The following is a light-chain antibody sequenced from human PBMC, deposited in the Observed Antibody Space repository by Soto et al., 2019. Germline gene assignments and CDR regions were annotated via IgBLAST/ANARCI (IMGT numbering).Light chain of an antibody. CDR1: SSDVGGYNF. CDR2: DVS. CDR3: CSYAGSHFL. V-gene: IGLV2-11*01. J-gene: IGLJ2*01. Sequence: QSALTQLRSVSGSPGQSVTISCTGTSSDVGGYNFVSWYQQHPGKAPKLMIYDVSQRPSGVPDRFSGSKSGNTASLTISGLQDEDEADYYCCSYAGSHFLFGGGTKLTVL.